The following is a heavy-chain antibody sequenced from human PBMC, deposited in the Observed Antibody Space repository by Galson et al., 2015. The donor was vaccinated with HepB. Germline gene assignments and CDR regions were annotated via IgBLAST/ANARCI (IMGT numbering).Heavy chain of an antibody. CDR2: IKQAGSET. Sequence: SLRLSCAASGFTFSNYWMSWVRQAPGKGLERVANIKQAGSETYYADSVEGRFTISRDNANNSLYLQMNSLRAEDTAVYYCARARRYYGSGSSFDYWGQGTLVTVSS. J-gene: IGHJ4*02. D-gene: IGHD3-10*01. V-gene: IGHV3-7*01. CDR1: GFTFSNYW. CDR3: ARARRYYGSGSSFDY.